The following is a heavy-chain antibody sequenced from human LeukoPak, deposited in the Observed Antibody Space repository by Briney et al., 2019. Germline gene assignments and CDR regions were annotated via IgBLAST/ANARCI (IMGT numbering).Heavy chain of an antibody. J-gene: IGHJ4*02. D-gene: IGHD3-10*01. CDR3: ARKPDYEGSGIYGDNY. CDR1: GFTVSSNY. V-gene: IGHV3-66*01. Sequence: GGSLTLSCAASGFTVSSNYVSCVRQSPGGGLEWVSVIYSGGSTYYADSVTGRFTSSRDNSNNTLYLQMNSLRAEDTAVYYWARKPDYEGSGIYGDNYWGQGTLFTASS. CDR2: IYSGGST.